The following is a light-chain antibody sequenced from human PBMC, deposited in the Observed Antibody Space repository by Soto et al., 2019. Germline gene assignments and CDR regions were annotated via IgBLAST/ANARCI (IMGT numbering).Light chain of an antibody. Sequence: QSALTQPASVSGSPGQSINISGTGTSSDVGGYNYVSWYRQHPGKAPNLMISEVNNRPSGVSNRFSGSKSGNTASLTISGLQAEDEADYYCSSFTSSDSRWVFGGGTKLTVL. CDR2: EVN. CDR1: SSDVGGYNY. V-gene: IGLV2-14*01. CDR3: SSFTSSDSRWV. J-gene: IGLJ3*02.